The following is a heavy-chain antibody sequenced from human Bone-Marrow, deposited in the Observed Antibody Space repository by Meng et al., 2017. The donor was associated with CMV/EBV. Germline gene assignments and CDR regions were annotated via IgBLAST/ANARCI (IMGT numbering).Heavy chain of an antibody. CDR2: ISRSGSTI. J-gene: IGHJ4*02. D-gene: IGHD2-21*01. CDR3: ATQPYCGDECYFDF. Sequence: LSLTCAASGFTFSDYYMGWIRQAPGKGLEWVSYISRSGSTIYYADSVMGRFTISRDSAKTSLFLQMNSLRAEDTAVYYCATQPYCGDECYFDFWGQGTLVTVSS. V-gene: IGHV3-11*04. CDR1: GFTFSDYY.